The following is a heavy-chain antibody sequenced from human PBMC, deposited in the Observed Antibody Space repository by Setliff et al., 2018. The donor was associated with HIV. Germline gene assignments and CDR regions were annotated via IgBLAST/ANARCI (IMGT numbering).Heavy chain of an antibody. V-gene: IGHV3-49*04. D-gene: IGHD6-19*01. Sequence: QPGGSLRLSCTASGFSFDDYALTWVRQAPGKGLEWVGFIRSKSIGGTTDYGASVKGRFTISRDNAKNSLYLQMNSLRAEDTALYYCVKDRRPDRSGWSGLEYWGQGTLVTVSS. CDR3: VKDRRPDRSGWSGLEY. J-gene: IGHJ4*02. CDR2: IRSKSIGGTT. CDR1: GFSFDDYA.